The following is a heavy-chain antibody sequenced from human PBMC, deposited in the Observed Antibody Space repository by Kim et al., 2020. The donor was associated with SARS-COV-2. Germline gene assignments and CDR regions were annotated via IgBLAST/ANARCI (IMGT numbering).Heavy chain of an antibody. Sequence: SDTLSLTCTVSGGSFSSYYWSWIRQPPGKGLEWIGYIYYSGSTNYNPSLKSRVTISVDTSKNQFSLKLSSVTAADTAVYYCAREGLEHTGWFDPWGQGTLVTVSS. D-gene: IGHD1-1*01. CDR2: IYYSGST. CDR1: GGSFSSYY. J-gene: IGHJ5*02. CDR3: AREGLEHTGWFDP. V-gene: IGHV4-59*01.